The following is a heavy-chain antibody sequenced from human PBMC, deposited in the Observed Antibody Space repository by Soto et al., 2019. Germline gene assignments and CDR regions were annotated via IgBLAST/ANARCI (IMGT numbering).Heavy chain of an antibody. CDR1: GYTFTSYG. D-gene: IGHD4-17*01. Sequence: ASVKVSCKASGYTFTSYGISWVRQAPGQGLEWMGWISAYNGNTNYAQKLQGRVTMTTDTSTSTAYMELRSLRSDDTAVYYCARDPGGFLYGEFDYWGQGTLVTVSS. J-gene: IGHJ4*02. CDR2: ISAYNGNT. V-gene: IGHV1-18*01. CDR3: ARDPGGFLYGEFDY.